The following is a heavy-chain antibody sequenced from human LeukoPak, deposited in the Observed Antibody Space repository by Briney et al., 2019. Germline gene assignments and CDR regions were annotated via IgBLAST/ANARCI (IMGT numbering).Heavy chain of an antibody. J-gene: IGHJ5*02. D-gene: IGHD2-2*01. V-gene: IGHV1-2*02. CDR1: GYTFTDYY. CDR3: ARNAYCDSTNCYAWFDP. Sequence: ATVKVSCKASGYTFTDYYIHWVRQAPGQGLEWMGWIVPHSGGTNYAQNYQGRITMTRDTSISTAYMELSSLRSDDTAVYYCARNAYCDSTNCYAWFDPWGQGTLVTVSS. CDR2: IVPHSGGT.